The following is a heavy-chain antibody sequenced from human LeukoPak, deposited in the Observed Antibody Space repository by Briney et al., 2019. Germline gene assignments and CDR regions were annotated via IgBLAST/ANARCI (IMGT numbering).Heavy chain of an antibody. J-gene: IGHJ4*02. Sequence: ASVKVSCKASGYTFTSYYMHWVRQAPGQGLEWMGILNPSGGSTSYAQKFQGRVTMTTDTSTSTAYMELRSLRSDDTAVYYYARDLSVWGSPSAFDYWGQGTLVTVSS. CDR2: LNPSGGST. CDR1: GYTFTSYY. D-gene: IGHD3-16*01. V-gene: IGHV1-46*01. CDR3: ARDLSVWGSPSAFDY.